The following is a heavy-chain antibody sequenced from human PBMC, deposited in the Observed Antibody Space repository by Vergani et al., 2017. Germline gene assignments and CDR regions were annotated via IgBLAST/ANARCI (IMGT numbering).Heavy chain of an antibody. Sequence: QVQLQESGPGLVKPSETLSLTCTVSGGSISSGSYYWCWIRQPAGKGLEWIGRIYTNGITNYNPSFKSRVTILVDTSKNQFSLKLSSVTAADTAVYYCARYLPGITMIRGVISPDDVFDIWGQGTMVTVSS. CDR2: IYTNGIT. CDR3: ARYLPGITMIRGVISPDDVFDI. J-gene: IGHJ3*02. V-gene: IGHV4-61*02. CDR1: GGSISSGSYY. D-gene: IGHD3-10*01.